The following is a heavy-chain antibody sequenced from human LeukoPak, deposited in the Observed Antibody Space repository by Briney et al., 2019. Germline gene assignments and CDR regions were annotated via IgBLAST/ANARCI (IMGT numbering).Heavy chain of an antibody. V-gene: IGHV3-11*01. CDR1: GFTFSDYY. D-gene: IGHD3-22*01. CDR2: ICDSGRTV. CDR3: ARDRLGDYDHSGYYDK. J-gene: IGHJ4*02. Sequence: KTGGSLRLSCAASGFTFSDYYMSWLRQAPGKGLEWVAYICDSGRTVYCADSVKGRITISRDNAKNSVYLQMNNLKAEDTAVYYCARDRLGDYDHSGYYDKWGQGTLVTVSS.